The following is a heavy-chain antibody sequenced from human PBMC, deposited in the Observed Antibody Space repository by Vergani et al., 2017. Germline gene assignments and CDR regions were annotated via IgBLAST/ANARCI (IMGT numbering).Heavy chain of an antibody. CDR2: IYTSEAT. CDR1: GGSFSTGGQS. V-gene: IGHV4-61*02. J-gene: IGHJ3*01. Sequence: QAQLQESGPGLVKPSETLYLLCTVSGGSFSTGGQSLTWLRQSAGKGLDWIGRIYTSEATNYKPSLRNRAIMAVDASKQQVSLKLTSVTAADTAGYYCARDGGEYDKGALVVWGQGTKVTVTS. CDR3: ARDGGEYDKGALVV. D-gene: IGHD2-21*01.